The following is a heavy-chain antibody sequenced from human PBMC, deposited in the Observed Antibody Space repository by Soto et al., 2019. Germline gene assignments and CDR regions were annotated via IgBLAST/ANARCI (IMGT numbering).Heavy chain of an antibody. Sequence: VASGGVLVQPGGSLRLSCAASGFTFDSHWMHWVRQAPGEGLVWVSRIKTDGSAAAYADSVKGRFTIYRDSPKNTLYLQMNSLSAEDTAVYFCVRESGVAADCWGQGTLVTVS. CDR3: VRESGVAADC. J-gene: IGHJ4*02. CDR1: GFTFDSHW. V-gene: IGHV3-74*01. CDR2: IKTDGSAA. D-gene: IGHD6-19*01.